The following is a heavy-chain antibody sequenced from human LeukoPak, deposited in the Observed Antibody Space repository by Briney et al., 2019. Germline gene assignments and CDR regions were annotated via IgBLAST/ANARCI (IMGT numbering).Heavy chain of an antibody. J-gene: IGHJ4*02. CDR3: AKDRLLNCRGDCYIFDY. Sequence: PGGSLRLSCAASGFTFSNNAMHWVRQAPGKGLEWVALISYDGSNKHYADSVKGRFTISRDNSRNTLYLQMNSLRTEDTAVYYCAKDRLLNCRGDCYIFDYWGQGTVVTVSS. V-gene: IGHV3-30*18. CDR2: ISYDGSNK. CDR1: GFTFSNNA. D-gene: IGHD2-21*02.